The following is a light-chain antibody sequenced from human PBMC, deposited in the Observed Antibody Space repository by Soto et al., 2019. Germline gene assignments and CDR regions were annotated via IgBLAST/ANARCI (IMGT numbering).Light chain of an antibody. V-gene: IGKV3-15*01. CDR3: QQYVSIPLT. CDR1: QSLGTS. J-gene: IGKJ4*01. CDR2: EAS. Sequence: LVMTQSPATLSVSQGERVVLSCRASQSLGTSLAWYHHKPGQAPRLLLYEASIRATGIPAGFSGDGSGADFTLTISRLEPEDFAVYYCQQYVSIPLTFGGGTKVDIK.